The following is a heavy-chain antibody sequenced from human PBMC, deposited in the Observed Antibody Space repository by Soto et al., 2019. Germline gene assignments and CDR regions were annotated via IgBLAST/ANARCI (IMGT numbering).Heavy chain of an antibody. V-gene: IGHV3-30*18. J-gene: IGHJ4*02. Sequence: GGSLRLSCAASGFTFSSYGMHWVRQAPGKGLECVAVITYDGSNTYYADSVKGRFTISRDNSKNTLYLQMSSLRAEDTAVYYCVKSPYLRYFDWLLPQPFDYWGQGNLVTVSS. CDR1: GFTFSSYG. CDR3: VKSPYLRYFDWLLPQPFDY. CDR2: ITYDGSNT. D-gene: IGHD3-9*01.